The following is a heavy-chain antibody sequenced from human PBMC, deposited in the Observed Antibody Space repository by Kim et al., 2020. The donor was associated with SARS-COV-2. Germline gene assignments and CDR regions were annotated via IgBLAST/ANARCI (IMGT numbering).Heavy chain of an antibody. J-gene: IGHJ4*02. CDR2: SNK. D-gene: IGHD6-19*01. Sequence: SNKYHEDPRKGQFTTSRENSKNTLYMQMNSLRAEDTAVYYCARDWGSGWGEWGQGTLVTVSS. V-gene: IGHV3-30-3*01. CDR3: ARDWGSGWGE.